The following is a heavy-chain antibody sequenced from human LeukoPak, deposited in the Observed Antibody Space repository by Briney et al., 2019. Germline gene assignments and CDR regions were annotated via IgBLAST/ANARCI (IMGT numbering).Heavy chain of an antibody. D-gene: IGHD1-26*01. CDR1: GFSFNDEY. J-gene: IGHJ4*02. CDR3: ARTRSAGPGGHFDS. V-gene: IGHV3-11*01. Sequence: GGSLRLSCAASGFSFNDEYMSWIRQAPGQGLQWIAYISASGDFRRSTDSVKGQFTISRDNAKRLLYLQMDSLGEEDTAVYYCARTRSAGPGGHFDSWGQGVLVIVSS. CDR2: ISASGDFR.